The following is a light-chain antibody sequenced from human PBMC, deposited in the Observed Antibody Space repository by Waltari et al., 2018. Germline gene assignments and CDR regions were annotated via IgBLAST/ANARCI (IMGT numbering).Light chain of an antibody. V-gene: IGLV3-1*01. CDR1: KLGDKY. J-gene: IGLJ3*02. CDR2: QDT. Sequence: SYELTQPPSVSVSPGQTASIPCSGDKLGDKYASWYQQKPGQPPVLVIYQDTKRPSGIPERFSGSNSGNTATLTISGTQGMDEADYYCLAWDSSTAWVFGGGTKLTVL. CDR3: LAWDSSTAWV.